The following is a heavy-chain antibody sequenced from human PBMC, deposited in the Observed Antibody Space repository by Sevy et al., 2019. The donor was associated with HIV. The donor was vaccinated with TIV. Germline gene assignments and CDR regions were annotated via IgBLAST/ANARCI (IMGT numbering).Heavy chain of an antibody. CDR3: VRDGVPLTSHDSSGYLRILEY. D-gene: IGHD3-22*01. J-gene: IGHJ4*02. Sequence: GGSLRLSCAVSGFTLTTYAMHWVRQAPGKGLEWMAVTSYHDMNKYYVASVKGRFTISRDNSNNILYLQMNSLRPEDTPVYYCVRDGVPLTSHDSSGYLRILEYWGQGTLVTVSS. CDR1: GFTLTTYA. CDR2: TSYHDMNK. V-gene: IGHV3-30*04.